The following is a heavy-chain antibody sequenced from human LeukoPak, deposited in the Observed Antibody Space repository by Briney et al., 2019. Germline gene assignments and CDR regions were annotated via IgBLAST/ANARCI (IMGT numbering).Heavy chain of an antibody. J-gene: IGHJ4*02. CDR1: GFTFSSYG. CDR3: AKDDTITMVRGVNRKVDY. D-gene: IGHD3-10*01. Sequence: PGRSLRLSCAASGFTFSSYGMHWVRQAPGKGLEWVAVISYDGSNKYYADSVKGRFTISRDNSKNTLYLQMNSLRAEDTAVYYCAKDDTITMVRGVNRKVDYWGQGTLVTVSS. V-gene: IGHV3-30*18. CDR2: ISYDGSNK.